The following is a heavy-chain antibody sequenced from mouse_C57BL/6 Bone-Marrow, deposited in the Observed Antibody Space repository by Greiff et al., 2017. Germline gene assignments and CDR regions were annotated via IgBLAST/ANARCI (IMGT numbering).Heavy chain of an antibody. CDR3: AGIYYGYFDY. J-gene: IGHJ2*01. CDR2: IYPGDGDT. Sequence: LVESGPELVKPGASVKISCKASGYAFSSSWMNWVKQRPGKGLEWIGRIYPGDGDTNYNGKFKGKATLTADKSSSTAYMQLSSLTSEDSAVYFCAGIYYGYFDYWGQGTTLTVSS. CDR1: GYAFSSSW. D-gene: IGHD2-1*01. V-gene: IGHV1-82*01.